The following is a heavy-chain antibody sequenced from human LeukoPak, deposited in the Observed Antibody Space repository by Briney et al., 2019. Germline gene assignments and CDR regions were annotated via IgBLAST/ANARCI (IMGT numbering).Heavy chain of an antibody. CDR3: ASNTGTVFDY. CDR1: GGSISSYY. CDR2: VYYSGST. Sequence: SETLSLTCTVSGGSISSYYWSWIRQPPGKGLEWIGYVYYSGSTEYNPSLRSRVTISLEMSKHQFSLNLTSVTAADTAVYYCASNTGTVFDYWGQGALVTASS. D-gene: IGHD7-27*01. J-gene: IGHJ4*02. V-gene: IGHV4-59*01.